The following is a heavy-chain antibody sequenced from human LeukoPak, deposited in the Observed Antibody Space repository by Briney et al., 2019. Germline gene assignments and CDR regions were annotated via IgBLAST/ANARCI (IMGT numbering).Heavy chain of an antibody. V-gene: IGHV3-23*01. J-gene: IGHJ4*02. CDR1: GFAFSNYV. CDR3: ARGAISTAGTFDH. CDR2: ISGSGGRT. D-gene: IGHD5-18*01. Sequence: GGSLRLSCAASGFAFSNYVINWVRQAPGKGLEWVSGISGSGGRTYFADSVKGRSTISRDNSKNTLYLQMNSLGAEDTAIYYCARGAISTAGTFDHWGQGTLVTVSS.